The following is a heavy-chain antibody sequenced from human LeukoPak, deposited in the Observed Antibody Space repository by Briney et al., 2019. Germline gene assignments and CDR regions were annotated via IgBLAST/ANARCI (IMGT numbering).Heavy chain of an antibody. V-gene: IGHV1-2*02. J-gene: IGHJ4*02. CDR1: GYTFTGYY. D-gene: IGHD5-18*01. Sequence: ASVKVSCKASGYTFTGYYTHWVRQAPGQGLEWMGWINPDSGGTNYAQKFQGRVTMTRDTSISTAYMELTRLRSDDTAVYYCARGGLYSYGLQEGSGRGSSHDYWGQGTLVTVSS. CDR3: ARGGLYSYGLQEGSGRGSSHDY. CDR2: INPDSGGT.